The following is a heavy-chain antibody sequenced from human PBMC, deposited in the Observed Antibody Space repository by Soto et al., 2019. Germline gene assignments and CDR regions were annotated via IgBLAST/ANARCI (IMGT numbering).Heavy chain of an antibody. CDR1: GFTFSAYN. V-gene: IGHV3-21*01. CDR2: ISAGSLFI. Sequence: PGGSLRLSCAGSGFTFSAYNINWVRQAPGKGLEWVSSISAGSLFIYQPDSMKGRFTISRDDARNSVYLHMSGLTAEDTAAYYCARSPGVGVRGAYWGQGTLVTVSS. CDR3: ARSPGVGVRGAY. D-gene: IGHD3-16*01. J-gene: IGHJ4*02.